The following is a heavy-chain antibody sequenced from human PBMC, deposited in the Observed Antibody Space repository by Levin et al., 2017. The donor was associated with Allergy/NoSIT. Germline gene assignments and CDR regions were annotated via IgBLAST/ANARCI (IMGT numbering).Heavy chain of an antibody. D-gene: IGHD3-22*01. CDR2: IIPIFGTA. V-gene: IGHV1-69*06. Sequence: SVKVSCKASGGTFSSYAISWVRQAPGQGLEWMGGIIPIFGTANYAQKFQGRVTITADKSTSTAYMELSSLRSEDTAVYYCARGGAEDLYYDSSGYYFYFDYWGQGTLVTVSS. J-gene: IGHJ4*02. CDR3: ARGGAEDLYYDSSGYYFYFDY. CDR1: GGTFSSYA.